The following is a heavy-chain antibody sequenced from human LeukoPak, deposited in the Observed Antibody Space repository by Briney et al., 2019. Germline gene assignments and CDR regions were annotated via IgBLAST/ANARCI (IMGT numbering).Heavy chain of an antibody. D-gene: IGHD3-22*01. V-gene: IGHV4-59*12. CDR2: IYYSGST. CDR3: ARGLPYDSSGYYFDGFDH. J-gene: IGHJ4*02. CDR1: GGSISSYY. Sequence: PSETLSLTCTVSGGSISSYYWSWIRQPPGKGLEWIGYIYYSGSTNYNPSLKSRVTISVDTSRNQFSLTLNSVTAADTAVYYCARGLPYDSSGYYFDGFDHWGQGTLVTVSS.